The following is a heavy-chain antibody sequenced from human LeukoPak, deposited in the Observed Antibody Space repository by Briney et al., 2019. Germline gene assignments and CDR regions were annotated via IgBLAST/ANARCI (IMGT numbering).Heavy chain of an antibody. D-gene: IGHD6-6*01. V-gene: IGHV3-21*01. CDR2: ISSSDYK. CDR3: ARASEYSSSSGLAY. Sequence: GGSLRLSCAASGLTFSIYRMNWVRRAPGKGLEWVSSISSSDYKSYADSVKGRFTISRDNAKNSVYLQINSPRAEDTAVYYCARASEYSSSSGLAYWGQGTLVTVSS. J-gene: IGHJ4*02. CDR1: GLTFSIYR.